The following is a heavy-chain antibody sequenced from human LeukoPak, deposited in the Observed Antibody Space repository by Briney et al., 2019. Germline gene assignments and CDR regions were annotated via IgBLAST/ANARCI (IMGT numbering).Heavy chain of an antibody. J-gene: IGHJ4*02. V-gene: IGHV4-39*02. Sequence: NPSETLSLTCTVSGGSISSSSYYWGWIRQPPGKGLEWIGSIYYSGSTYYNPSLKSRVTISVDTSKNQFSLKLSSVTAADTAVYYCARDLNSGSSEHYFDYWGQGTLVTVSS. CDR2: IYYSGST. CDR3: ARDLNSGSSEHYFDY. CDR1: GGSISSSSYY. D-gene: IGHD1-26*01.